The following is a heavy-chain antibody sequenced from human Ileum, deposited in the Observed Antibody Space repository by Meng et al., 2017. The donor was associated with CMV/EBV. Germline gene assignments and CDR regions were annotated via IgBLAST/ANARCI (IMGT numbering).Heavy chain of an antibody. CDR3: ARVSNTCLECWFDP. Sequence: QVQVVQSGAEVNKPWTSVKVSCKASGYTFTNYYIHWVRQAPGQGLEWMGIINPSGGTADYAQRFQARVTMTSDTSTGTVYMHLDSLTSEDTAMYYCARVSNTCLECWFDPWGQGTLVTVSS. J-gene: IGHJ5*02. CDR2: INPSGGTA. D-gene: IGHD3-3*01. CDR1: GYTFTNYY. V-gene: IGHV1-46*01.